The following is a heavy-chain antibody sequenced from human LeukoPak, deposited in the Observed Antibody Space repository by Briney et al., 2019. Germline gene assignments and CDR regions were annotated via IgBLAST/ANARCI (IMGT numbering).Heavy chain of an antibody. CDR1: GGSISSSTYY. Sequence: SETLSLTCTVSGGSISSSTYYWGWVRQPPGKGLEWIGSIYYSGSTYYNPSLKSRVTISIDTSKNQFSLKLSSVTAADTAVYYCSRLGVDAVYNWFDPWGQGTLVTVSS. V-gene: IGHV4-39*01. CDR3: SRLGVDAVYNWFDP. D-gene: IGHD5-12*01. CDR2: IYYSGST. J-gene: IGHJ5*02.